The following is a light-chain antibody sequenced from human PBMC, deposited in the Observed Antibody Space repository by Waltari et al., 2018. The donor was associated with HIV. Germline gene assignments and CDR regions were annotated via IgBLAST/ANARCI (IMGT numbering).Light chain of an antibody. J-gene: IGLJ2*01. V-gene: IGLV3-9*01. CDR1: NIGSYH. Sequence: SSELTQPVSVSVALGQTARITCGGNNIGSYHVNWYKRRPGQAPFLVQYRDSNRASGIPDRFSGSNSRKTATLTIARAQVGDEGDFYCQVWDSSTVLFGGGTKLIVL. CDR3: QVWDSSTVL. CDR2: RDS.